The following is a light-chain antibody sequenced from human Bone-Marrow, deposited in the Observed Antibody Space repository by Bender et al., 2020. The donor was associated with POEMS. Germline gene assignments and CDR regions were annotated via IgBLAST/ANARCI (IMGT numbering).Light chain of an antibody. Sequence: QSALAQPASVSGFPGQSITISCTGTGRDIGSYNLVSWYQQYPGKAPKLMIYGVTKRASGVSDRFSGSKSGITASLTISGLQAEDEADYYCCSYAGRGARVFAGGTHLTVL. V-gene: IGLV2-23*02. CDR2: GVT. CDR3: CSYAGRGARV. J-gene: IGLJ3*02. CDR1: GRDIGSYNL.